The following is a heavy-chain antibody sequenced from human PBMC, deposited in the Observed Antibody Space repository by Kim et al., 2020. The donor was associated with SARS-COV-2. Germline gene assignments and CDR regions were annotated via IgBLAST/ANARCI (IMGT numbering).Heavy chain of an antibody. CDR3: ARDPRLGYCSGGNCYSVDPFDY. J-gene: IGHJ4*02. D-gene: IGHD2-15*01. CDR2: IWYDGSNK. CDR1: GFTFSSYG. V-gene: IGHV3-33*01. Sequence: AGSLRLSCAASGFTFSSYGMHWVRQAPGKGLEWVAVIWYDGSNKYYADSVKGRFTISRDNSKNTLYLQMNSLRAEDTAVYYCARDPRLGYCSGGNCYSVDPFDYWGQGTLVTVSS.